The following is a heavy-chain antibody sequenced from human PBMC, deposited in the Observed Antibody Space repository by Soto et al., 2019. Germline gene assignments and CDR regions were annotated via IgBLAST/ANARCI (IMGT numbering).Heavy chain of an antibody. V-gene: IGHV1-69*01. D-gene: IGHD3-9*01. CDR1: GGTFSSYA. Sequence: QVQLVQSGAEVKKPGSSVKVSCKASGGTFSSYAISWVRQAPAQGLEWMGGILPIFGTANYAQKFQCRVTINADQSTSTAYMYLSSLGSEYTRVYYCARGNLMCWRYFDYWVQGSLFTVSS. J-gene: IGHJ4*02. CDR3: ARGNLMCWRYFDY. CDR2: ILPIFGTA.